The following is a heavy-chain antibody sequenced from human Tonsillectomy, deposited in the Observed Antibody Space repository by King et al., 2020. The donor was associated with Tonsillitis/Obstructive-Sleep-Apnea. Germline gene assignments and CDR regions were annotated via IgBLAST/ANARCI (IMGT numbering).Heavy chain of an antibody. Sequence: VQLVESGGGVVQPGRSLRLSCAASEFIFRNYAMHWVRQAPGKGLEWVAVISDDGTNKYYADSVKGRCTISRDNSKNTLYLQMNSLTTEDTAVFYCAKDLDPFVSGPLWAHWGQGTLVTVPA. CDR2: ISDDGTNK. V-gene: IGHV3-30*01. CDR1: EFIFRNYA. CDR3: AKDLDPFVSGPLWAH. D-gene: IGHD6-19*01. J-gene: IGHJ4*02.